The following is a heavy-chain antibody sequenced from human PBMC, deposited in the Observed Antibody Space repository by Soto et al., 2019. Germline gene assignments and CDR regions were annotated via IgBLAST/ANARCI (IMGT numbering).Heavy chain of an antibody. CDR2: ISGSGGST. D-gene: IGHD4-17*01. CDR3: AKDAGGYGDAFHI. J-gene: IGHJ3*02. CDR1: GFTFSNYA. V-gene: IGHV3-23*01. Sequence: GGSLRLSCAASGFTFSNYAMSWVRQAPGKGLEWVSAISGSGGSTYYADSVKGRFAISRDNSNNTLYLQMNSLRAEDTAVYYCAKDAGGYGDAFHIWGQGTMVTVSS.